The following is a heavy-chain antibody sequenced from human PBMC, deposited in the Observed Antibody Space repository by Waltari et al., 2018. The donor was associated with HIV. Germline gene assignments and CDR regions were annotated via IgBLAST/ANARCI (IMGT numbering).Heavy chain of an antibody. CDR1: GFTFSNAW. D-gene: IGHD3-16*01. CDR3: TTRNERGGAAYFDY. CDR2: IKSKTDGGTT. V-gene: IGHV3-15*01. J-gene: IGHJ4*02. Sequence: EVQLVESGGGLVKPGGSLRLSCAASGFTFSNAWMSWVRQAPGKGLEWVGRIKSKTDGGTTDYAAPVKGRFTISRDDSKNTLYLQMNSLKTEDTAVYYCTTRNERGGAAYFDYWGQGTLVTVSS.